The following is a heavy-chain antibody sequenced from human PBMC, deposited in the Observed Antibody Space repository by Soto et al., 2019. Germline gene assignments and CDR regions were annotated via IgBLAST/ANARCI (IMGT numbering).Heavy chain of an antibody. Sequence: QVQLVQSGAEVKKPGASVKVSCKASGYTFTSYDINWVRQATGQGLEWMGWMNPNSGNTGYAQKCQGRVTMTRNTSITTAYMELSSRRSEDTAVYYCARAEAGYDYIWGSYRPAYYFDYWGQGTLVTVSS. CDR3: ARAEAGYDYIWGSYRPAYYFDY. CDR1: GYTFTSYD. D-gene: IGHD3-16*02. CDR2: MNPNSGNT. J-gene: IGHJ4*02. V-gene: IGHV1-8*01.